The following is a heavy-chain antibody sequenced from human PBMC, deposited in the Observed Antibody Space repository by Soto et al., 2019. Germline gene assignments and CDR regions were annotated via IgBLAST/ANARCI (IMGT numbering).Heavy chain of an antibody. CDR2: ISGSGDST. CDR1: GFTFSTYA. Sequence: EVPLLESGGGLVQPGGSLRLSCAASGFTFSTYAMNWVRQAPGKGLEWVSGISGSGDSTYYADSVKGRFTVSRDNSKTTLYLQMNSLRAEDTAVFYCAKERSSGWSFDYWGQGTLVTVSS. D-gene: IGHD6-19*01. J-gene: IGHJ4*02. V-gene: IGHV3-23*01. CDR3: AKERSSGWSFDY.